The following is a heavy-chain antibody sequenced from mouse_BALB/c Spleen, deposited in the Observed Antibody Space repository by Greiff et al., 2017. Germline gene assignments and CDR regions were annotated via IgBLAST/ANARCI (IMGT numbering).Heavy chain of an antibody. CDR3: ARGGAGTDAMDD. V-gene: IGHV1-14*01. CDR1: GYTFTSYV. J-gene: IGHJ4*01. CDR2: INTYNDGT. Sequence: EVQLQQSGPELVKPGASVKMSCKASGYTFTSYVMHWVKQKPGQGLEWIGYINTYNDGTNYNEKFKGKATLTADKSSSTAYMQLSSLTSDDSAVYFCARGGAGTDAMDDWGQGTSVTVSS. D-gene: IGHD4-1*01.